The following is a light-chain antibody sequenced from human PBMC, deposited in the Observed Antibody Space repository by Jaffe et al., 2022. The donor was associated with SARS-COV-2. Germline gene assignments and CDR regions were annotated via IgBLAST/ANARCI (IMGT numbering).Light chain of an antibody. V-gene: IGKV3-20*01. CDR3: QQYHSSPRT. J-gene: IGKJ2*01. Sequence: EIVLTQSPGTLSLSPGERATLSCRASQSVSSSYLTWYQQKPGQAPRLLIYGASSRATGIPDRFSGSGSGTDFTLTVSRLEPEDFAVYYCQQYHSSPRTFGQGTKLEIK. CDR2: GAS. CDR1: QSVSSSY.